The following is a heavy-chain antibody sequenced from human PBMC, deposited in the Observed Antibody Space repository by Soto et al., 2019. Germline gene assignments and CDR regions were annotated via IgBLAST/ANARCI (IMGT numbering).Heavy chain of an antibody. D-gene: IGHD6-13*01. CDR2: LYYSGVT. J-gene: IGHJ3*02. CDR1: GGSISSYY. Sequence: QVQLQESGPGLVKPSETLSLTCTVSGGSISSYYWSWIRQPPGKGLEWIGHLYYSGVTNYNPSLTSRVTKQVDTTKNQSSLKPSLVNVANTPVYYWASTAGYSSSLAHHDDFDIWGQGTMVTVSS. V-gene: IGHV4-59*01. CDR3: ASTAGYSSSLAHHDDFDI.